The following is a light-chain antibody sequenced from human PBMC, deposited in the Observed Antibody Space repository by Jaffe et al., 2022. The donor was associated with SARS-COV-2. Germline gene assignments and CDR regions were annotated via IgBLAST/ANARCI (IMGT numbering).Light chain of an antibody. J-gene: IGKJ1*01. Sequence: DIQLTQSPSSLSASVGDRVTITCRTSHSISTNLNWYQQKPGKAPKLLIHHASTLQSGVPSRFSGSGSGTDFTLTISSLQPEDFVTYFCQHYGTAPWTFGPGTKVEI. CDR1: HSISTN. CDR3: QHYGTAPWT. V-gene: IGKV1-27*01. CDR2: HAS.